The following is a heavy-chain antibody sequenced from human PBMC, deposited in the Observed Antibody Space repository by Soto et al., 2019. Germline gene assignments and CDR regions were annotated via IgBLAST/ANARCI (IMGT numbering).Heavy chain of an antibody. V-gene: IGHV4-61*01. CDR3: ARSSGYSSSRFDY. CDR1: GGSISSGKYY. CDR2: IYYSGST. Sequence: SETLALTCTVSGGSISSGKYYWSWIRQHPGKGLEWIGYIYYSGSTNYNPSLKSRVTISVDTSKNQFSLKLSSVTAADTAVYYCARSSGYSSSRFDYWGQGILVTVSS. D-gene: IGHD6-13*01. J-gene: IGHJ4*02.